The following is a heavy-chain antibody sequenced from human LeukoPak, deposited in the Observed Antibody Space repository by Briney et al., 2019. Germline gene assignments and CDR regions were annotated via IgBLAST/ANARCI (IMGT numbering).Heavy chain of an antibody. CDR3: ARQITMVRGVLNWFDP. D-gene: IGHD3-10*01. CDR2: IYYSGST. V-gene: IGHV4-59*08. Sequence: SETLSLTCTVSGGSINSYYWSWIRQPPGKGLEWIGYIYYSGSTNYNPSLKSRVTISVDTSKNQFSLKLSSVTAADTAVYYCARQITMVRGVLNWFDPWGQGTLVTVSS. J-gene: IGHJ5*02. CDR1: GGSINSYY.